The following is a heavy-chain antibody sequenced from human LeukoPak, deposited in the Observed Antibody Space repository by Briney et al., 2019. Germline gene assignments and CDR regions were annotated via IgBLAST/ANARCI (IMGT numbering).Heavy chain of an antibody. V-gene: IGHV3-30-3*02. J-gene: IGHJ4*02. CDR2: ISYDGSNK. CDR1: GFTFSSYA. CDR3: AKHNPPGGY. Sequence: PGRSLRLSCAASGFTFSSYAMHWVRQAPGKGLEWVAVISYDGSNKYYADSVKGRFTISRDNSKNTLYLQMNSLRAEDTAVYYCAKHNPPGGYWGQGTLVTASS. D-gene: IGHD1-14*01.